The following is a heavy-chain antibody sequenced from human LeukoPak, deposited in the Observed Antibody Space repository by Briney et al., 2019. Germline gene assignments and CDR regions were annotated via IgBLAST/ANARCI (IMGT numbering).Heavy chain of an antibody. D-gene: IGHD5-12*01. V-gene: IGHV3-7*01. CDR3: AREGWGYNGPLYHFDY. CDR2: IKPDGSEK. CDR1: GFTFSGYW. Sequence: GGSMRLSCAASGFTFSGYWMSWVRQAPGKGLEWVANIKPDGSEKHYVDSVKGRFTISRDNAKKSLYLQMNSLRPEDTAVYYCAREGWGYNGPLYHFDYWGQGTLVTVSS. J-gene: IGHJ4*02.